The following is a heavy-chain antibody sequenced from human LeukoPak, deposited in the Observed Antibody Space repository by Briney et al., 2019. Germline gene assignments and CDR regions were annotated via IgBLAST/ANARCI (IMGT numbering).Heavy chain of an antibody. Sequence: SQTLSLTCAVSGGSISSGGYSWSWIRQPPGKGLEWIGYIYHSGSTYYNPSLKSRVTISVDRSKNQFPLKLSSVTAADTAVYYCARGIGMQSNAFDIWGQGTMVTVSS. CDR1: GGSISSGGYS. J-gene: IGHJ3*02. V-gene: IGHV4-30-2*01. D-gene: IGHD2-8*01. CDR2: IYHSGST. CDR3: ARGIGMQSNAFDI.